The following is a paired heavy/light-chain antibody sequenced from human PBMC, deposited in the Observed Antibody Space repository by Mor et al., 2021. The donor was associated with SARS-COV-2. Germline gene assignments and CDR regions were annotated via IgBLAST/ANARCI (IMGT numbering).Heavy chain of an antibody. CDR1: GFTFSDYY. V-gene: IGHV3-11*01. J-gene: IGHJ6*02. CDR2: ISSSGSTI. CDR3: AGDDQVVDV. Sequence: QVQLVESGGGLVKPGGSLRLSCAASGFTFSDYYMSWIRQAPGKGLEWVSYISSSGSTIYYADSVKGRFTISRDNAKNSLYLQMNSLRAEDTAVYYCAGDDQVVDVWGQGTTVTVSS. D-gene: IGHD7-27*01.
Light chain of an antibody. V-gene: IGKV2-30*01. CDR3: MQGTHWLLT. J-gene: IGKJ4*01. Sequence: DVVMTQSPLSLPVTLGQPASISCRSSQSLVYSDGNTYLNWFQQRPGQSPRRLIYKVSNRDSGVPDRFSGSGSGTDFTLKISRVEAEDVGVYYCMQGTHWLLTFGGGTKVEIK. CDR2: KVS. CDR1: QSLVYSDGNTY.